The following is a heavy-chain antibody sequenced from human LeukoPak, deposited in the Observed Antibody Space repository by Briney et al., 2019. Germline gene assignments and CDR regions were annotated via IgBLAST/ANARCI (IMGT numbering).Heavy chain of an antibody. CDR3: AKSPPPSMVGTPESYYMDV. CDR1: GGSFSGHY. D-gene: IGHD3-10*02. J-gene: IGHJ6*03. V-gene: IGHV3-30*18. CDR2: ISYDGSNK. Sequence: LSLTCAVYGGSFSGHYWSWVRQAPGKGLEWVAVISYDGSNKYHADSVKGRFTISRDNSKNTLYLQMNSLRAEDTAVYYCAKSPPPSMVGTPESYYMDVWGKGTTVTVSS.